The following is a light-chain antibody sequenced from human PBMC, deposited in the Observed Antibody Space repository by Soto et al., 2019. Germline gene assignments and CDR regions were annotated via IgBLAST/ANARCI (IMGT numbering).Light chain of an antibody. CDR1: SRDIGGYNS. CDR3: SSFTDGNNLV. Sequence: TQSPSASGSPGPSVPLSFTGTSRDIGGYNSVSWYQQHPGKAPKVMIYDVTKRPSGVPDRFSGSKSGNTASLTVSALQAEDEADYYCSSFTDGNNLVFGTGTKVTVL. V-gene: IGLV2-8*01. CDR2: DVT. J-gene: IGLJ1*01.